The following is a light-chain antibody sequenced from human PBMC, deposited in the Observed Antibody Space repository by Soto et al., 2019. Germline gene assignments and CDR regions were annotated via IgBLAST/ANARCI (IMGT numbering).Light chain of an antibody. J-gene: IGKJ5*01. V-gene: IGKV3-11*01. CDR1: QSVSSY. Sequence: EIVLTQSPATLSLFPGERGTLSCRASQSVSSYLAWYQQKPGQAPRLLIYDTSNRATGVPATFSGSGSGTDFTLTINSLEPEDCAIYYCQQSQYWPPITFGQGKRLEIK. CDR2: DTS. CDR3: QQSQYWPPIT.